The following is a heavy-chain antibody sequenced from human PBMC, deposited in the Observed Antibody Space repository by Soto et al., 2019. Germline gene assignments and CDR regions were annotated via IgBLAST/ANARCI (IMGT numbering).Heavy chain of an antibody. V-gene: IGHV4-31*11. Sequence: QVQLQESGPGLVEPSQTLSLTCAVSGDSIRSGGSYWSWIRQHPGKGLEWIGYIYYSGSTYHNPSLKSRITISVDTSKNQFSLKVISVTAADTAVYYCARARGYSYGLWGQGTLVTVSS. CDR1: GDSIRSGGSY. CDR3: ARARGYSYGL. J-gene: IGHJ4*02. CDR2: IYYSGST. D-gene: IGHD5-18*01.